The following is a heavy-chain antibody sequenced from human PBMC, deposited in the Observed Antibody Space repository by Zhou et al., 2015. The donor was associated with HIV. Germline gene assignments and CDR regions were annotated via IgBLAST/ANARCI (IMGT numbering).Heavy chain of an antibody. Sequence: EVQLVESGGGLVQPGGSLRLSCAASGFIFRNYWMHWVRQVPGKGLVWVSAITGYDSSTSYADSVKGRFTISRDNAKNTLYLQMNSLRAEDTAVYYCARDERSGGTNPRFDYWGQGTLVTVSS. V-gene: IGHV3-74*01. CDR2: ITGYDSST. D-gene: IGHD1-26*01. J-gene: IGHJ4*02. CDR1: GFIFRNYW. CDR3: ARDERSGGTNPRFDY.